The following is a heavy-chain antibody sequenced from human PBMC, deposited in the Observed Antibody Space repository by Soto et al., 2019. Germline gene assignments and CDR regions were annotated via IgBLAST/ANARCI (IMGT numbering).Heavy chain of an antibody. Sequence: GGSLRLSCAASGFTFSSFAMTWVRQAPGKGLEWVSGISVSGGSTYYADSVKGRFTISRDNSKNTLYLQMSSLRAEDTAVYYCAKRIEGSRTYYKGPSDDWGQGTRVTVAS. V-gene: IGHV3-23*01. CDR1: GFTFSSFA. J-gene: IGHJ4*02. CDR2: ISVSGGST. CDR3: AKRIEGSRTYYKGPSDD. D-gene: IGHD3-10*01.